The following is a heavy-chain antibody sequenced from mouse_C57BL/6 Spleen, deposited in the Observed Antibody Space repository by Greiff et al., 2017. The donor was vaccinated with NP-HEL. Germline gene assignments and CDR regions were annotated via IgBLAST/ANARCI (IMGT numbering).Heavy chain of an antibody. CDR2: IDPSDSYT. Sequence: VQLQQPGAELVMPGASVKLSCKASGYTFTSYWMHWVKQRPGQGLEWIGEIDPSDSYTNYNQKFKGKSTLNVDKSSSTAYMQLSSLTSEDSAVYYCARSGYYYAMDYWGQGTSVTVSS. CDR3: ARSGYYYAMDY. D-gene: IGHD3-1*01. V-gene: IGHV1-69*01. CDR1: GYTFTSYW. J-gene: IGHJ4*01.